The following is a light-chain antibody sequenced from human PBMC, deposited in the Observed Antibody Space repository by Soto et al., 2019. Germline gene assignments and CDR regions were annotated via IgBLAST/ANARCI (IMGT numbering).Light chain of an antibody. J-gene: IGKJ4*01. CDR2: WAS. CDR3: QQYYSAPLT. CDR1: QSVLSSSNNKNY. V-gene: IGKV4-1*01. Sequence: DIVMTQSPDSLAVSLGEWATINCKSSQSVLSSSNNKNYLTWYQQKPGQPPKLLIYWASTRESGVPDRFSGSGSGTDFTLTISSLQAEDVAVYYCQQYYSAPLTFGGGTKVELK.